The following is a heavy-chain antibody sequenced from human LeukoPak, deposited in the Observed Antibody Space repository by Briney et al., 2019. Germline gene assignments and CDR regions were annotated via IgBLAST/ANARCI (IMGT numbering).Heavy chain of an antibody. V-gene: IGHV3-21*01. J-gene: IGHJ3*02. CDR2: ISSSSSYI. D-gene: IGHD5-18*01. CDR3: ARDPPTWIQLNDAFDI. Sequence: GGSLRLSCVASGFTFNNYSMNWVRQAPGKGLEWVSSISSSSSYIYYADSVKGRFTISRDNAKNSLYLQMNSLRAEDTAVYYCARDPPTWIQLNDAFDIWGQGTMVTVSS. CDR1: GFTFNNYS.